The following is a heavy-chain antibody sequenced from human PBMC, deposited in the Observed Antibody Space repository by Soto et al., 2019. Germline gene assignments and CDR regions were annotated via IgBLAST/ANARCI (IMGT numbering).Heavy chain of an antibody. J-gene: IGHJ4*02. CDR2: IYYSGST. Sequence: SETLSLTCTVSGGSISSYYWSWIRQPTGKGLEWIGYIYYSGSTSYNPSLKRRVTISVDTSKNQFSLKLSSVTAADPAVYYCARRHGPFDFWGQGTLVTVSS. CDR3: ARRHGPFDF. V-gene: IGHV4-59*01. CDR1: GGSISSYY.